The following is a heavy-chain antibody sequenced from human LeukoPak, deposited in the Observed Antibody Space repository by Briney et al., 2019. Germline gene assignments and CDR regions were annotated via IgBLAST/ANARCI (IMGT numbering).Heavy chain of an antibody. Sequence: ASVNVSCKASGYTFTSYYIHWVRQAPGQGLEWMERIIPNGGSTGFAQKFQGRVTMTRDTSTSTVYMDLRSLRSEDTAVYYCVRDSRRTTIYKQQDYWGQGTLVTVSS. J-gene: IGHJ4*02. CDR3: VRDSRRTTIYKQQDY. D-gene: IGHD3-3*01. V-gene: IGHV1-46*01. CDR2: IIPNGGST. CDR1: GYTFTSYY.